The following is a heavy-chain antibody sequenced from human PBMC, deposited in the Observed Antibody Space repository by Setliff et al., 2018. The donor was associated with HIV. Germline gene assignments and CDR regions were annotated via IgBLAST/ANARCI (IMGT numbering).Heavy chain of an antibody. J-gene: IGHJ6*03. CDR1: GLTFSRYA. V-gene: IGHV3-15*01. D-gene: IGHD3-16*02. CDR2: IKSKTDGGTT. Sequence: GGSLRLSCEVSGLTFSRYAVSWVRQAPGKGLEWVGRIKSKTDGGTTDYAAPVKGRFTFSRDDSKNTLYLQMNSLKIEDTAVYYCTTYREYYYYYYMDVWGKGTTVTVSS. CDR3: TTYREYYYYYYMDV.